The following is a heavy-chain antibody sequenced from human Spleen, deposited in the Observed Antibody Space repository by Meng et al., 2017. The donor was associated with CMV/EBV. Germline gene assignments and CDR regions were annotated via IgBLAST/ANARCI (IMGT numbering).Heavy chain of an antibody. J-gene: IGHJ5*02. D-gene: IGHD3-16*02. CDR1: GFTFKTYY. CDR3: AKVVVSSWFDP. CDR2: INTDGSSI. Sequence: GGSLRLSCAASGFTFKTYYMHWVRQAPGKGLVWVSRINTDGSSISYVDSVKGRFTISRDNSKNTLYLQMNSLRAEDTAVYYCAKVVVSSWFDPWGQGTLVTVSS. V-gene: IGHV3-74*01.